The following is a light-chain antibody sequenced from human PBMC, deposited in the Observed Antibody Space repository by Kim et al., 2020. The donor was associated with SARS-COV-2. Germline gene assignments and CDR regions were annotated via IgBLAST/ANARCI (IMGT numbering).Light chain of an antibody. CDR1: SYNIESNY. Sequence: GQRVPISCSGSSYNIESNYVYWYQQLPGTAPKLLVYRNNQRPSGVPDRFSGSKSGTSASLAISGLRSEDEADYYCAAWDDSLSGYVFGTGTKVTVL. CDR2: RNN. V-gene: IGLV1-47*01. CDR3: AAWDDSLSGYV. J-gene: IGLJ1*01.